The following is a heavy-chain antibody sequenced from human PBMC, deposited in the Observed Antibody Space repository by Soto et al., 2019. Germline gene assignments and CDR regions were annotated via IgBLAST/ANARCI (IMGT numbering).Heavy chain of an antibody. Sequence: GASVKVSCKAPGYTFTSYYMHWVRQAPGQGLEWMGIINPSGGSTSYAQKFQGRVTMTRDTSTGTVYMELSSLRSEDTAVYYCARGDCSSTSCYSGYYYGLDVWGQGTTVTVSS. D-gene: IGHD2-2*02. CDR1: GYTFTSYY. CDR3: ARGDCSSTSCYSGYYYGLDV. V-gene: IGHV1-46*01. CDR2: INPSGGST. J-gene: IGHJ6*02.